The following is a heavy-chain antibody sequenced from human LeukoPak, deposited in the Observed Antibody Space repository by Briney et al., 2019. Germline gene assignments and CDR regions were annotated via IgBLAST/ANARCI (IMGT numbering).Heavy chain of an antibody. CDR2: INLNSGGT. CDR1: GYTFTGYY. CDR3: ARQATPLAAFDI. D-gene: IGHD5-12*01. Sequence: ASVKVSCKASGYTFTGYYMHWVRQAPGQGLEWVGWINLNSGGTNYAQKFQGRVTMTRDTSISTAYMELSRLRSDDTAVYYCARQATPLAAFDIWGQETLVTVSS. V-gene: IGHV1-2*02. J-gene: IGHJ3*02.